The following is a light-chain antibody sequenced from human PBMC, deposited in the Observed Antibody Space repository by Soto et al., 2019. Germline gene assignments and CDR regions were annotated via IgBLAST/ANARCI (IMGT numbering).Light chain of an antibody. Sequence: SYLAWYQHKLGQPPRLLIYAASSRATGIPDRFSGGGSGTDFTLTISRLEPEDFAVYYCQQCGSSPWTFGQGTKVDIK. V-gene: IGKV3-20*01. CDR3: QQCGSSPWT. CDR2: AAS. J-gene: IGKJ1*01. CDR1: SY.